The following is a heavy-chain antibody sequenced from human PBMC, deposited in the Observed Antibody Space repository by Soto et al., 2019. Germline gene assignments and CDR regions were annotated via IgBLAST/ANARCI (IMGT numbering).Heavy chain of an antibody. Sequence: SVKVSCKASGFTFTSSAMQWVRQARGQRLEWIGWIVVGSGNTNYAQKFQERVTITRDMSTSTAYMELSSLRSEDTAVYYCAKDPQQLIVYFDYWGQGTQVTVSS. D-gene: IGHD6-13*01. CDR3: AKDPQQLIVYFDY. CDR1: GFTFTSSA. V-gene: IGHV1-58*02. CDR2: IVVGSGNT. J-gene: IGHJ4*02.